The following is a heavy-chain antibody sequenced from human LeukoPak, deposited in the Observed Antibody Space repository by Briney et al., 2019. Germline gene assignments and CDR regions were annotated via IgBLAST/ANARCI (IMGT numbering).Heavy chain of an antibody. V-gene: IGHV4-59*01. D-gene: IGHD6-6*01. CDR3: ARWYKYSSSWSPVNWFVP. CDR1: GSSISSYY. Sequence: PSETLSLTCTVSGSSISSYYWSWIRQPPGKGLEWIGYIYYSGSTNYNPSLKSRVTISVDTSKNQFSLKLSSVTAADTAVYYCARWYKYSSSWSPVNWFVPWGQGTLVTVSS. CDR2: IYYSGST. J-gene: IGHJ5*02.